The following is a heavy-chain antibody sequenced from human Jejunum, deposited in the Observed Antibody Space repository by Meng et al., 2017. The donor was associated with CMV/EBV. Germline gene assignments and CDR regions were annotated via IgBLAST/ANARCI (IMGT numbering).Heavy chain of an antibody. CDR2: IYRGGTT. Sequence: ASGFTVSTNYMSWVRQAPGKGLEWVSVIYRGGTTYYADSVKGRFTISRDNSKNTLYLQMNSLRADDTAVYYCAKVAMIRGVVFDFWGQGTRVTVSS. CDR1: GFTVSTNY. D-gene: IGHD3-10*01. J-gene: IGHJ4*02. V-gene: IGHV3-53*01. CDR3: AKVAMIRGVVFDF.